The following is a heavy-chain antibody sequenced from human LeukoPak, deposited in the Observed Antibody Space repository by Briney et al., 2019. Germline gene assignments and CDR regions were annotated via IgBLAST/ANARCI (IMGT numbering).Heavy chain of an antibody. D-gene: IGHD2-15*01. CDR2: INQDGSEK. CDR1: GFTFSSYW. Sequence: QSGGSLRLSSAASGFTFSSYWMSWVRQAPGKGLEWVANINQDGSEKYYVGSVGGRFTISRDNAKNSLFLQMNSLRAEDTAVYYCARVYCSGGSCHAFLDYWGQGTLVTVSS. J-gene: IGHJ4*02. V-gene: IGHV3-7*01. CDR3: ARVYCSGGSCHAFLDY.